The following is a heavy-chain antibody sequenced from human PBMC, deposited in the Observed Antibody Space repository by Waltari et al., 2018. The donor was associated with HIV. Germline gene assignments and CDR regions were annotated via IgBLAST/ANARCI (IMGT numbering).Heavy chain of an antibody. CDR3: ARGRRWLQFHGHYYFDY. V-gene: IGHV4-59*11. CDR2: ISYSGST. CDR1: SHAIKTPY. D-gene: IGHD3-10*01. Sequence: QVQLQESGPGLVNPSETLSLPCTVFSHAIKTPYWNLIRHPPGKELEWIGYISYSGSTKYGPSLKSRVTMSLVSSKNQFALKLRSVTAADTAVYFCARGRRWLQFHGHYYFDYWGQGTLVTVSS. J-gene: IGHJ4*02.